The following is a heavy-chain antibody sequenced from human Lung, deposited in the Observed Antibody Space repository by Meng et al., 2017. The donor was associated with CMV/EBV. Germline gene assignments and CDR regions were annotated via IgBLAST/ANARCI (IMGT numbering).Heavy chain of an antibody. Sequence: SCAAAESTFSVHAISWVREARGRGLKWVSTIGSPGDTFYADSVRGRFTISRDNSKSTLYLQMNSLRAEDTAVYYCAKDDTSGNGVYDSCESWGQGTXVTVSS. CDR3: AKDDTSGNGVYDSCES. V-gene: IGHV3-23*01. CDR2: IGSPGDT. D-gene: IGHD2-8*01. J-gene: IGHJ3*02. CDR1: ESTFSVHA.